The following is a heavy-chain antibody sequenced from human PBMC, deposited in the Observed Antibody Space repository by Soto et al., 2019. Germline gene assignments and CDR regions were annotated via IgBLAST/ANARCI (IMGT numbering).Heavy chain of an antibody. CDR3: AKYSTSWRVGQFDY. J-gene: IGHJ4*02. V-gene: IGHV3-23*01. D-gene: IGHD6-13*01. Sequence: EVQLLESGGGLVQPGGSLRLSCAASGFTFSSYAMSWVRQAPGKGLEWVLAVSSSGGSTYYADSVKGRFTISRDNSKNTLYLQMNSLRAEDTAVYYCAKYSTSWRVGQFDYWGQGTLVTVSS. CDR1: GFTFSSYA. CDR2: VSSSGGST.